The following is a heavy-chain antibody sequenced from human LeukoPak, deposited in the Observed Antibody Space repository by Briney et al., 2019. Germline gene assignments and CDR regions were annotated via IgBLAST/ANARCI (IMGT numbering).Heavy chain of an antibody. CDR2: IVVGSGNT. CDR3: ARDALNYGHLSPLDY. CDR1: GFTFTSSA. D-gene: IGHD2/OR15-2a*01. Sequence: ASVKVSCKASGFTFTSSAMQWVRQARGQRLEWIGWIVVGSGNTNYAQKFQERVTITRDMSTSTAYMELSSLRSEDTAVYYCARDALNYGHLSPLDYWGQGNLVTVSS. J-gene: IGHJ4*02. V-gene: IGHV1-58*02.